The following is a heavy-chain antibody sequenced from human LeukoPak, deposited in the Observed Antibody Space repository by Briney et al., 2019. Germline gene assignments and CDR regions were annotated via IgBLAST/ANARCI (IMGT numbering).Heavy chain of an antibody. D-gene: IGHD5-18*01. V-gene: IGHV4-59*08. J-gene: IGHJ3*01. CDR3: ARQPAATAAFGF. CDR2: DHNNGET. Sequence: SEPQSLPCTVSGDPISSYYWRWTPRPPGEGLEWIAYDHNNGETKHNPSLKSRDTISVDTPNNQISLRLSSVTAADTAMYYCARQPAATAAFGFWGLGTMVTVSS. CDR1: GDPISSYY.